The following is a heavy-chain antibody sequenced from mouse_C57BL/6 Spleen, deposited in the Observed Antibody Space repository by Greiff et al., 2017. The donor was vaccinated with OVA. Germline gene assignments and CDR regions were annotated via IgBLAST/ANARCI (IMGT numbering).Heavy chain of an antibody. J-gene: IGHJ2*01. CDR1: GYTFTSYW. CDR2: IHPSDSDT. V-gene: IGHV1-74*01. CDR3: AMGGYDSYYFDD. D-gene: IGHD2-2*01. Sequence: VQLQQPGAELVKPGASVKVSCKASGYTFTSYWMHWVKQRPGQGLEWIGRIHPSDSDTNYNQKFKGKATLTVDTSSSTAYMQLSSLTSADSAVYDCAMGGYDSYYFDDWGKGTTLTVSS.